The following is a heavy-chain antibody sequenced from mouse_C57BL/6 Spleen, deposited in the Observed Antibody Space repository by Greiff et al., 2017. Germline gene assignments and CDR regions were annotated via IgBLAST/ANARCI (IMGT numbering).Heavy chain of an antibody. J-gene: IGHJ1*03. CDR1: GYTFTDYE. CDR3: TRFPHYYGSSYWYFDV. CDR2: IDPETGGT. Sequence: QVQLKESGAELVRPGASVTLSCKASGYTFTDYEMQWVKQTPVHGLEWIGAIDPETGGTAYNQKFKGKAILTADKSSSTAYMELRSLTSEDSAVYYCTRFPHYYGSSYWYFDVWGTGTTVTVSS. D-gene: IGHD1-1*01. V-gene: IGHV1-15*01.